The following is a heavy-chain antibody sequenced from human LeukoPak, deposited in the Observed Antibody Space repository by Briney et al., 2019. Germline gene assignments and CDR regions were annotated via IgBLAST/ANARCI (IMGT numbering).Heavy chain of an antibody. CDR2: ISGSGGST. V-gene: IGHV3-23*01. D-gene: IGHD2-15*01. CDR1: GFTFSSYA. CDR3: AKDRSQIVVLVVAGAFDI. Sequence: GGSLRLSCAASGFTFSSYAMSWVRQAPGKGLEWVSAISGSGGSTYYADSVKGRFTISRDNSKNTLYLQMNSLRAEDTAVYYCAKDRSQIVVLVVAGAFDIWGQGTMVPVSS. J-gene: IGHJ3*02.